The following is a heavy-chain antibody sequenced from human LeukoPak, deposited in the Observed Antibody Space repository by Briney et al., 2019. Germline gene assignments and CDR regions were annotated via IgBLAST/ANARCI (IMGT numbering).Heavy chain of an antibody. CDR3: AKDRRSGYPYYFDY. J-gene: IGHJ4*02. V-gene: IGHV3-30*02. Sequence: GGSLRLSCAAPGFTFSSYGMPWVRQAPGKGLEWVAFIRYDGSNKYYADSVKGRFTISRDNSKNTLYLQMNSLRAEDTAVYYCAKDRRSGYPYYFDYWGQGTLVTVSS. CDR1: GFTFSSYG. D-gene: IGHD5-12*01. CDR2: IRYDGSNK.